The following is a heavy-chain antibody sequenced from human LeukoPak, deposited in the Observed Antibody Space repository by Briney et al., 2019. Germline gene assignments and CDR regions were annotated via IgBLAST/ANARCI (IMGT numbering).Heavy chain of an antibody. Sequence: SETLSLTCAVSGGSISSSNWWSWVRQPPGKGLEWIGEIYHSGSTNYNPSLKSRVTISVDTSKNQFSLKLSSVTAADTAVYYCARDAGYCSGGSCYGLHWFDPWGQGTLVTVSS. CDR2: IYHSGST. D-gene: IGHD2-15*01. CDR3: ARDAGYCSGGSCYGLHWFDP. CDR1: GGSISSSNW. V-gene: IGHV4-4*02. J-gene: IGHJ5*02.